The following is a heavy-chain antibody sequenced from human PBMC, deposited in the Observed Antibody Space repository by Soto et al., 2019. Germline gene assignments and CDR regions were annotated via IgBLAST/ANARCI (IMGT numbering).Heavy chain of an antibody. CDR1: GFTFSSYG. J-gene: IGHJ5*02. Sequence: GSLRLSCAASGFTFSSYGMHWVRQAPGKGLEWVAVISYDGSNKYYADSVKGRFTISRDNSKNTLYLQMNSLRAEDTAVYYCAKRGSENLLLWFGDSSYPGFDPWGQGTLVTVSS. CDR3: AKRGSENLLLWFGDSSYPGFDP. CDR2: ISYDGSNK. D-gene: IGHD3-10*01. V-gene: IGHV3-30*18.